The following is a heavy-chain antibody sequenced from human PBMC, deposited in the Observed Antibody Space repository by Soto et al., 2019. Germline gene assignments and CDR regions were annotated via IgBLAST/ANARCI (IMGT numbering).Heavy chain of an antibody. CDR2: ISGTGDTT. D-gene: IGHD3-10*01. J-gene: IGHJ4*02. V-gene: IGHV3-23*01. CDR3: AKFRGAGSHYLYHFDR. Sequence: GGSLSLSCAASGFPFNIYAMTWFGQPPGRGLEWVSGISGTGDTTYYADSVKGRFTITRHNSKNTLSLQMNSLTAEDTALYFCAKFRGAGSHYLYHFDRWGQGTLVTVSS. CDR1: GFPFNIYA.